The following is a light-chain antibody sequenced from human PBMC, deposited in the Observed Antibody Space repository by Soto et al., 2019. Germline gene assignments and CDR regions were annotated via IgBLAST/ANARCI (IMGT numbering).Light chain of an antibody. J-gene: IGLJ2*01. Sequence: QSVLTQPASVSGSPGQSITISCTGTTTDVGAYNFVSWYQHHPDKAPKLIIYGVTNRPSGVSDRFSGSKSANTASLTISRVEAGDEADFYCQVWDTSSDHVIFGGGTKLTVL. V-gene: IGLV2-14*01. CDR2: GVT. CDR1: TTDVGAYNF. CDR3: QVWDTSSDHVI.